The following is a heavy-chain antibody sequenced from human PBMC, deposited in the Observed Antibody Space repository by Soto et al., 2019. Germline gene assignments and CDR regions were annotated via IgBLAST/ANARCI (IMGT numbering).Heavy chain of an antibody. V-gene: IGHV4-59*01. CDR3: ARERRDGYKFDY. D-gene: IGHD5-12*01. CDR2: IYYSGST. J-gene: IGHJ4*02. CDR1: GGSLSSYY. Sequence: SATRPLTSPVSGGSLSSYYWSWLRPPTGKGVEGIGYIYYSGSTNYSPSLKSRVTISVDTSKTRFSLKLSSVTAADTAVYYCARERRDGYKFDYWGQGTLVTVSA.